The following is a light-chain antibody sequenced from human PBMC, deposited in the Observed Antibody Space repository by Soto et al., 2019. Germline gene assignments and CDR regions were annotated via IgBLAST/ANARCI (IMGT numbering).Light chain of an antibody. V-gene: IGKV1-5*01. CDR3: QQYSSYWT. CDR1: QSISGW. J-gene: IGKJ1*01. Sequence: DIQMTQPPSTLSASVGDRVTITCRTSQSISGWLAWYQQKPGKAPKLLIYDASSLESGVPSRFSGSGSGTEFTLTISSLQPDDFATYYCQQYSSYWTFGQGTKVDIK. CDR2: DAS.